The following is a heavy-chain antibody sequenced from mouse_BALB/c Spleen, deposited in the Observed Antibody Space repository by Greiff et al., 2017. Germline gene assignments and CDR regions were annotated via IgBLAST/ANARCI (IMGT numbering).Heavy chain of an antibody. CDR3: ARGGVYYFDY. J-gene: IGHJ2*01. Sequence: EVKLVESGGGLVKPGGSLKLSCAASGFTFSSYAMSWVRQTPEKRLEWVASISSGGSTYYPDSVKGRFTISGDNARNILYLQMSSLRSEDTAMYYCARGGVYYFDYWGQGTTLTVSS. CDR2: ISSGGST. CDR1: GFTFSSYA. V-gene: IGHV5-6-5*01.